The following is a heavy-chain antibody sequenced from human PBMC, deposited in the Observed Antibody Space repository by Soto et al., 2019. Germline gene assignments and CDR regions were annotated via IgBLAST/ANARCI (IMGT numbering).Heavy chain of an antibody. CDR2: ISPMFGAA. J-gene: IGHJ4*01. CDR3: AXEVQVHTPAFVY. Sequence: QVQLVQSGXEMKKPGSSVKVSCQSSGGTFNTYAMNWVRQAPGQGPEWMGDISPMFGAAXXAXXXXXXVTXXXXXXXXXXXXXXXXLTSEDTALYFXAXEVQVHTPAFVYXXXGTLXXVSS. D-gene: IGHD3-9*01. CDR1: GGTFNTYA. V-gene: IGHV1-69*01.